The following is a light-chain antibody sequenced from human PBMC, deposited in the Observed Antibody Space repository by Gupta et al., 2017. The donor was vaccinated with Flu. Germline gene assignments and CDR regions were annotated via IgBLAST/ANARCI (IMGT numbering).Light chain of an antibody. CDR2: LGS. J-gene: IGKJ1*01. CDR1: QSLLHSNGYNY. Sequence: VTPGEPASISCRSSQSLLHSNGYNYLDWYLQKPGQSPQLLIYLGSNRASGVPDRFSASGSGTDFTLKISRVEAEDVGVYYCRQSLQTPQTFGQGTKVEIK. CDR3: RQSLQTPQT. V-gene: IGKV2-28*01.